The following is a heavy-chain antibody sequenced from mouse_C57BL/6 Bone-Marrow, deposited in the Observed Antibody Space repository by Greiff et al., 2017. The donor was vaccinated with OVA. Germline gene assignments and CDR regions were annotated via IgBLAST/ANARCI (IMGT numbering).Heavy chain of an antibody. Sequence: VHVKQSGTVLARPGASVKMSCKTSGYTFTSYWMHWVKQRPGQGLEWIGAIYPGNSDTSYNQKFKGKAKLTAVTSASTAYMELSSLTNEDSAVYYCTTKPFYYYGSSGGFDYWGQGTTLTVSS. CDR2: IYPGNSDT. J-gene: IGHJ2*01. CDR3: TTKPFYYYGSSGGFDY. CDR1: GYTFTSYW. D-gene: IGHD1-1*01. V-gene: IGHV1-5*01.